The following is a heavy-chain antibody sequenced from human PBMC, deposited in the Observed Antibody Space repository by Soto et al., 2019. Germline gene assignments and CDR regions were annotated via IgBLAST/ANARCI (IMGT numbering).Heavy chain of an antibody. CDR1: GYTFTSYG. CDR3: AWFRIYGDYHSLSFDY. CDR2: ISAYNGNT. J-gene: IGHJ4*02. V-gene: IGHV1-18*01. D-gene: IGHD4-17*01. Sequence: GASVKVSCKASGYTFTSYGISWVRQAPGQGLEWMGWISAYNGNTNYAQKLQGRVTMTTDTSTSTAYMELRSLRSDDTAVYYCAWFRIYGDYHSLSFDYWGQGTLVSVPS.